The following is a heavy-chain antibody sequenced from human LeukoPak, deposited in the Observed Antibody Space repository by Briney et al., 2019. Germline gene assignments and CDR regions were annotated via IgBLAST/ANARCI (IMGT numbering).Heavy chain of an antibody. V-gene: IGHV4-59*01. CDR3: ARHSGTYYDFDY. Sequence: SETLSLTCTVSGGSITSYYWSWIRQPPGKGLEWIGYIYSSGSTYYNSSLKGRLTISVDTSKNQFSLTLSSVTAADTAVYYCARHSGTYYDFDYWGQGTLVTVSS. CDR2: IYSSGST. J-gene: IGHJ4*02. D-gene: IGHD1-26*01. CDR1: GGSITSYY.